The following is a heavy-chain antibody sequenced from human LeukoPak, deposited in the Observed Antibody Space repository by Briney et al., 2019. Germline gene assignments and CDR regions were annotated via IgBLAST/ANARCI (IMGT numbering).Heavy chain of an antibody. V-gene: IGHV3-23*01. D-gene: IGHD4-11*01. CDR2: ISGRGGRT. J-gene: IGHJ5*02. CDR3: ANNNYKNPEA. Sequence: GGSLRLSCAASGFTLSNYDMSWVRQAPGKGLAWVSAISGRGGRTYYADSVKGRFTISRDNPKNTLYLQMNSLRAEDTAVYYGANNNYKNPEAWGQGTLVTVSS. CDR1: GFTLSNYD.